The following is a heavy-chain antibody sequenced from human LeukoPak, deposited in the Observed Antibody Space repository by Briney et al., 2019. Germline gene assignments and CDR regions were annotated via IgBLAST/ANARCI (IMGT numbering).Heavy chain of an antibody. V-gene: IGHV3-21*01. D-gene: IGHD6-19*01. Sequence: GGSLRLSCAASGFTFNNYNMNWVRQTPGKGLEWVSSITRDSIYTFYADSVRSRFTISRDNAKNSLYLQMNSLRAEDTAVYYCARSSGWYHRGPDYYYYYMDVWGKGTTVTVS. CDR3: ARSSGWYHRGPDYYYYYMDV. CDR1: GFTFNNYN. J-gene: IGHJ6*03. CDR2: ITRDSIYT.